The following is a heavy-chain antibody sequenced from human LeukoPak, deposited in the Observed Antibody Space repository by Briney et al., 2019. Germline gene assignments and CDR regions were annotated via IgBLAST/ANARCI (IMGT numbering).Heavy chain of an antibody. V-gene: IGHV4-4*07. Sequence: SETLSLTCTLSGGSITSFYWNWIRQPAAKGLGWIGRIDTSGSTNYNPSLKSRVTMSVDTSKNQFSLRLSSVTAADTAVYYCARGQWELLRYNYIDVWGKGTTVTVSS. CDR2: IDTSGST. J-gene: IGHJ6*03. D-gene: IGHD1-26*01. CDR1: GGSITSFY. CDR3: ARGQWELLRYNYIDV.